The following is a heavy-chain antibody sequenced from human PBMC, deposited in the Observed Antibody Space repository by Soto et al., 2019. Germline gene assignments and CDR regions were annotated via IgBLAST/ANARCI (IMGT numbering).Heavy chain of an antibody. CDR2: IFSNDEK. Sequence: QVTLKESGPVLVKPTETLTLTCTVSGFSLSNARMGVSWIRQPPGKALEWLAHIFSNDEKSYSTSLKSRLTTXXXTXXGQVVLTMTNMDPVDTATYYCARIRGYSYGLVFDYWGQGTLVTVSS. CDR3: ARIRGYSYGLVFDY. V-gene: IGHV2-26*01. J-gene: IGHJ4*02. CDR1: GFSLSNARMG. D-gene: IGHD5-18*01.